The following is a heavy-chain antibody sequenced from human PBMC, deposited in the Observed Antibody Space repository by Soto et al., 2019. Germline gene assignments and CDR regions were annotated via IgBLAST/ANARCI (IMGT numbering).Heavy chain of an antibody. CDR1: GGAISSSSDG. CDR2: IGDSGGT. V-gene: IGHV4-39*01. CDR3: ASLPVISTWYYGMDV. J-gene: IGHJ6*02. D-gene: IGHD3-3*02. Sequence: SESLSLTCTVSGGAISSSSDGWGWIRQRPGKVLEWIGSIGDSGGTDYNPSLKGRVAISLDTSDNQFSLKLWSVTSSDTAVYYCASLPVISTWYYGMDVWGQGTTVT.